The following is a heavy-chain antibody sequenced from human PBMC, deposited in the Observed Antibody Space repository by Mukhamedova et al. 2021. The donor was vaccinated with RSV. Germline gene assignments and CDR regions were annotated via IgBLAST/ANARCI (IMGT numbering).Heavy chain of an antibody. Sequence: VSAIGGGGSATYYADSVKGRFAISRDNSKNTLYLRMNSLTAEDTAIYYCAKSLGFISNIASCPMESWGQGTLVTVSS. D-gene: IGHD6-13*01. J-gene: IGHJ5*02. CDR3: AKSLGFISNIASCPMES. CDR2: IGGGGSAT. V-gene: IGHV3-23*01.